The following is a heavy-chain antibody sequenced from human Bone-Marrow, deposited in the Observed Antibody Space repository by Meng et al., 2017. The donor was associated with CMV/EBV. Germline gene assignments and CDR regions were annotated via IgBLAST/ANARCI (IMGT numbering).Heavy chain of an antibody. CDR3: ARNGFGYYYDSSGYH. CDR2: IWYDGSNK. D-gene: IGHD3-22*01. J-gene: IGHJ4*02. CDR1: GFTFSSYG. Sequence: GESLKISCAASGFTFSSYGMHWVRQAPGKGLEWVAVIWYDGSNKYYADSVKGRFTISRDNSKNTLYLQMNSLRAEDTAVYYCARNGFGYYYDSSGYHWGQGTLVTVSS. V-gene: IGHV3-30*19.